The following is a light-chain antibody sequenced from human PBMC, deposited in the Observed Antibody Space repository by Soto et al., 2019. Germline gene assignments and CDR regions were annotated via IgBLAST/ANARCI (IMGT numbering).Light chain of an antibody. J-gene: IGKJ1*01. CDR1: QSVGNNF. CDR3: QQYNNWPPWT. V-gene: IGKV3D-15*01. CDR2: DAS. Sequence: EIVLTQSPDTLSLSPGERATLSCRASQSVGNNFLAWYQQKPGQAPTLLIYDASSRASGLPDRFSGSGSGTEFTLTISSLQSEDFAVYYCQQYNNWPPWTFGQGTKVDIK.